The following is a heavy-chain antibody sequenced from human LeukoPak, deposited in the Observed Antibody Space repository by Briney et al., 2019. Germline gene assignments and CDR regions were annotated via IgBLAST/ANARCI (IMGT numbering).Heavy chain of an antibody. Sequence: PGGPPRPPCAAPGFPFFDNAMSRVRPAPGKGLGWVSVFSGSGGSTYYADSVKGRFTISRDNSKNTLYLQMNSLRAEDTAVYYCAKDQDIVVVPAAIWFDPWGQGTLVTVSS. CDR3: AKDQDIVVVPAAIWFDP. CDR2: FSGSGGST. J-gene: IGHJ5*02. CDR1: GFPFFDNA. D-gene: IGHD2-2*01. V-gene: IGHV3-23*01.